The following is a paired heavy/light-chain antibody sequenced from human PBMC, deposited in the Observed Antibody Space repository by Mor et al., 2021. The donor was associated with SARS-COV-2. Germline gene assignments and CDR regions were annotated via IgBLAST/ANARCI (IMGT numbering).Heavy chain of an antibody. D-gene: IGHD2-8*01. CDR1: GFTFHVYG. V-gene: IGHV3-23*01. CDR3: VKDQFNGNRVWDAFDV. CDR2: TVGGDDI. Sequence: DVQLLESGGGLAQPGGSLRLSCEASGFTFHVYGMSWVRQAPGKGLEWVSTVGGDDIYYADSVKGRFTISRDNSRNTVYLQMISLRAEDTAVYYCVKDQFNGNRVWDAFDVWGQGTLVTVSS. J-gene: IGHJ3*01.
Light chain of an antibody. CDR2: GAS. Sequence: EIVLTQSPGTLSLSPGERGTLSCRASQSVDSNYLAWYQQRPGQAPRLLIYGASTRATGIPDRFSGSGSGTDFTLTISRLEPEDFAVYYCQQYGRPPLFTFGPGTKVDIK. V-gene: IGKV3-20*01. J-gene: IGKJ3*01. CDR3: QQYGRPPLFT. CDR1: QSVDSNY.